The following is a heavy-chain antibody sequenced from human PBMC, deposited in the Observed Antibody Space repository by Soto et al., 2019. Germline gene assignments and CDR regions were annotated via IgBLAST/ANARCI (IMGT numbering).Heavy chain of an antibody. CDR1: GYTFTSYD. CDR2: MNPNSGNT. V-gene: IGHV1-8*01. J-gene: IGHJ6*02. D-gene: IGHD2-2*02. CDR3: ARVDTSLPAAIYDYYYYGIDV. Sequence: ASVKVSCKASGYTFTSYDINWVRQATGQGLEWMGWMNPNSGNTGYAQKFQGRVTMTRNTSISTAYMELSSLRSEDTAVYYCARVDTSLPAAIYDYYYYGIDVWGQGTTVTV.